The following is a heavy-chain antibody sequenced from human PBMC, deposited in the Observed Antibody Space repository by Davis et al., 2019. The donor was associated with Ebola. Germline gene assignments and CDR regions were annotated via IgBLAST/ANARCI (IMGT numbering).Heavy chain of an antibody. CDR2: IKQDGSEK. D-gene: IGHD3-9*01. CDR3: ARVPPLNYDILTGYYQENGMDV. J-gene: IGHJ6*02. Sequence: GESLKISCAASGFTFSSHWMSWVRQAPGKGLEWVANIKQDGSEKYYVDSVKGRFTISRDNAKNSLYLQMNSLRAEDTAVYYCARVPPLNYDILTGYYQENGMDVWGQGTTVTVSS. V-gene: IGHV3-7*01. CDR1: GFTFSSHW.